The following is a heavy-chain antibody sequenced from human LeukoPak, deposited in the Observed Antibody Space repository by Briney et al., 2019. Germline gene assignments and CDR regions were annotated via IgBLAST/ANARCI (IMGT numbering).Heavy chain of an antibody. V-gene: IGHV1-2*02. D-gene: IGHD6-6*01. CDR2: INPNTGAT. Sequence: GASVKVSCKASGYTLTGYYMHWVRQAPGQGLEWMGWINPNTGATNYAQKFQGRVTMTRDTSISTVYMELSRLRSDDTAVYYCATDNKRSSSDYWGQGTLVTVSS. J-gene: IGHJ4*02. CDR3: ATDNKRSSSDY. CDR1: GYTLTGYY.